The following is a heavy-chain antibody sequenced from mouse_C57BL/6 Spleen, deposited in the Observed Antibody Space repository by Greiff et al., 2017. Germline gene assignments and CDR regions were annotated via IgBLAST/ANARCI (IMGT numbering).Heavy chain of an antibody. CDR2: INPGSGGT. CDR3: ACSNYVGFDV. D-gene: IGHD2-5*01. J-gene: IGHJ1*03. Sequence: VQLQQSGAELVRPGTSVKVSCKASGYAFTNYLIEGVKQRPGQGLEWIGVINPGSGGTNYNEKFKGKATLTADKSSSTAYMQLSSLTSEDSAVYFCACSNYVGFDVWGTGTTVTVSS. CDR1: GYAFTNYL. V-gene: IGHV1-54*01.